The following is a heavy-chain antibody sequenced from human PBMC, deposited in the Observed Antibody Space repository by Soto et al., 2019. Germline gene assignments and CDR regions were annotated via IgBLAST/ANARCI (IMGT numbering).Heavy chain of an antibody. V-gene: IGHV5-10-1*01. D-gene: IGHD1-7*01. CDR3: AWLITGTTSDYYYGMDV. CDR2: IDPSDSYT. CDR1: GYSFTSYW. Sequence: PGESLKISCKGSGYSFTSYWISWVRQMPGKGLEWMGRIDPSDSYTNYSPSFQGHVTISADKSISTAYLQWSSLKASDTAMYYCAWLITGTTSDYYYGMDVWGQGTTVTVSS. J-gene: IGHJ6*02.